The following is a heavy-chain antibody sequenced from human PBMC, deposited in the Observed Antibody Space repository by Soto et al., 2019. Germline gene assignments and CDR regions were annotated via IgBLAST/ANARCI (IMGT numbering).Heavy chain of an antibody. CDR3: AREEHSSDWGKFDC. V-gene: IGHV3-48*02. J-gene: IGHJ4*01. Sequence: EVPLVDSGGGLVQPGESLRLSCAASGFTFNSYSMNWVRQAPGKGLEWLSYISSSGSTIYYADSVRGRFTISRDNAKNSLYLQMNSLRDEDTAVYYCAREEHSSDWGKFDCWGQGTLVTVSS. CDR1: GFTFNSYS. CDR2: ISSSGSTI. D-gene: IGHD6-19*01.